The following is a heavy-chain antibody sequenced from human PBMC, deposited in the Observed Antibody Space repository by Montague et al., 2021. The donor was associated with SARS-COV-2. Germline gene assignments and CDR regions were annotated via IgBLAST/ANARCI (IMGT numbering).Heavy chain of an antibody. CDR3: VRAAGYNWNYGYNWFDP. Sequence: SETLSLTCTVSGGSISSYYWSWIRQPPGKGLEWIGYTYYSGSTNYNPSLKSRVPISVDTSKNQFALKLSSVTATGTAVYYCVRAAGYNWNYGYNWFDPWGQGTLVTVSS. D-gene: IGHD1-7*01. CDR1: GGSISSYY. V-gene: IGHV4-59*01. CDR2: TYYSGST. J-gene: IGHJ5*02.